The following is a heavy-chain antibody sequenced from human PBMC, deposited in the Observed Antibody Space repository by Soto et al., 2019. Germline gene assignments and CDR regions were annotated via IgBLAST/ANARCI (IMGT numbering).Heavy chain of an antibody. CDR3: ARAGGDYYDSSGYYGY. J-gene: IGHJ4*02. D-gene: IGHD3-22*01. CDR1: GGSVSSGSYY. V-gene: IGHV4-61*01. CDR2: IYYSGST. Sequence: SETLSLTGTVSGGSVSSGSYYWSWIRQPPGKGLEWIGYIYYSGSTNYNPSLKSRVTISVDTSKNQFSLKLSSVTAADTAVYYCARAGGDYYDSSGYYGYWGQGTLVTVSS.